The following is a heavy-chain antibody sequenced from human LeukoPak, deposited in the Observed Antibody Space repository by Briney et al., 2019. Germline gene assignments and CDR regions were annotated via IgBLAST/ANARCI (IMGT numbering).Heavy chain of an antibody. D-gene: IGHD3-10*01. CDR1: GFTFSRYW. J-gene: IGHJ4*02. Sequence: GGSLRLSCAASGFTFSRYWMSWVRQAPGKGLEWVANIKEDGSVKYYGESVKGRFTISRDNAKNSLYLQMNSLRAEDTAVYYCAASITMFDYWGRGTLVTVSS. CDR3: AASITMFDY. CDR2: IKEDGSVK. V-gene: IGHV3-7*02.